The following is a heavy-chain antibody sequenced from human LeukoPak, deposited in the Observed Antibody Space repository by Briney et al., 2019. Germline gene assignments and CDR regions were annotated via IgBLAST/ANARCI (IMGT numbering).Heavy chain of an antibody. D-gene: IGHD3-10*01. CDR1: GYTFTTSD. CDR2: MNPNSGNA. CDR3: ARGSSRSFDI. V-gene: IGHV1-8*01. Sequence: SVKVSCKASGYTFTTSDINWVRQAPGQGRQWMGWMNPNSGNAVYAQKFQGRVTMTRSTSINTAYMELSSLRSEDTAVYYCARGSSRSFDIWGLGTMVTVSS. J-gene: IGHJ3*02.